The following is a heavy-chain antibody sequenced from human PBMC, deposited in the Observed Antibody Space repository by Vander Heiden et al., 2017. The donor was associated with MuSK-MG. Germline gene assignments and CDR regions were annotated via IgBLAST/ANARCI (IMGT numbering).Heavy chain of an antibody. J-gene: IGHJ4*02. Sequence: HVQLQQSGPGLVKPSQTLPLTCAISGDSVSSHSAVCSWIRQSPSRGLEWLGRTYYRSKWYNDYAVSVKSRITINPDTSKNQFSLQLNSVTPEDTAVYYCARDQLKWFGEYLFDYWGQGTLVTVSS. V-gene: IGHV6-1*01. CDR2: TYYRSKWYN. CDR1: GDSVSSHSAV. CDR3: ARDQLKWFGEYLFDY. D-gene: IGHD3-10*01.